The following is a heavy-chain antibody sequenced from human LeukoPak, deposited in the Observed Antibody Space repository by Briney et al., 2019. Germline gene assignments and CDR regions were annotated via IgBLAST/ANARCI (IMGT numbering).Heavy chain of an antibody. D-gene: IGHD1-14*01. Sequence: PSETLSLTCTVSGGSINSGGYYWSWLRQHPGKGLEWIGYIYYSGSTYYNPYIKSRVTISVDTSKNHFSLKLSSVTAADTAVYYCARHGTISSESYFDYWGQGALVTVSS. CDR2: IYYSGST. CDR1: GGSINSGGYY. V-gene: IGHV4-31*03. CDR3: ARHGTISSESYFDY. J-gene: IGHJ4*02.